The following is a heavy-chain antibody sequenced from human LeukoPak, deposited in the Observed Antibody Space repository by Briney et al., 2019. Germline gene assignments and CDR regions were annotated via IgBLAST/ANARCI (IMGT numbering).Heavy chain of an antibody. Sequence: PGGSLRLSRAASGFAFSSYSMNWVRQTPGKGLEWISYIRSSSSTIYYADSVKGRFAISRDNAKNSLYLQMDSLRAEDTAVYYCATGMWGYCSATSCPLDFWGQGTLVTVSS. J-gene: IGHJ4*02. CDR3: ATGMWGYCSATSCPLDF. V-gene: IGHV3-48*01. CDR1: GFAFSSYS. CDR2: IRSSSSTI. D-gene: IGHD2-2*01.